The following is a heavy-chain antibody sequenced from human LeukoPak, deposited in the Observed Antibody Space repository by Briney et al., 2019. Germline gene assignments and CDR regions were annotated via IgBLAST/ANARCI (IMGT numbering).Heavy chain of an antibody. CDR2: IYPGDSDT. J-gene: IGHJ5*02. CDR3: ARHGESGSYYDIWFDP. Sequence: GESLKISCKASGYSFIDYWIGWVRQMPGKGLEWMGLIYPGDSDTRYSPSFQGQVTISADKSISTVFLQWSSLKASDTAMYYCARHGESGSYYDIWFDPWGQGTLVTVSS. CDR1: GYSFIDYW. D-gene: IGHD1-26*01. V-gene: IGHV5-51*01.